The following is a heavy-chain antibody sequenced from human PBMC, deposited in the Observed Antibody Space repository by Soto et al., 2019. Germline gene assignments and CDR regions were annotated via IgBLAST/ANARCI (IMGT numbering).Heavy chain of an antibody. Sequence: QLHLQESGSGLVKPSQTLSLTCAVSGGSISSGGYSWSWIRQPPGKGLNYIGYIYHSGSTYYNQSHKSRVTITVDTSKNQFSLKLSSVTAADTAVYYCARVRSGWGIDYWGQGTLVTVSS. CDR3: ARVRSGWGIDY. V-gene: IGHV4-30-2*01. CDR1: GGSISSGGYS. J-gene: IGHJ4*02. CDR2: IYHSGST. D-gene: IGHD6-19*01.